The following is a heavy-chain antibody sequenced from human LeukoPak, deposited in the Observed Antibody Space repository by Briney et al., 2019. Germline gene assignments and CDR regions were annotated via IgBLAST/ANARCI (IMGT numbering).Heavy chain of an antibody. Sequence: ASVKVSRKASGYIFTNYYMHWVRQAPGQGLEWMGWIHAGRGDTNYAQKFQGRFTMTRDTSINTLFMELSSLRSDDTAVYYCARDENWGPDYWGQGTLVTVSS. J-gene: IGHJ4*02. CDR1: GYIFTNYY. V-gene: IGHV1-2*02. CDR3: ARDENWGPDY. CDR2: IHAGRGDT. D-gene: IGHD7-27*01.